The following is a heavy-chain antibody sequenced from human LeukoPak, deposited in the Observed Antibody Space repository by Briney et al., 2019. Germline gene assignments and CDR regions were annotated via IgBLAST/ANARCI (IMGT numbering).Heavy chain of an antibody. Sequence: GASLKISCKGSGYSFTSYWISWVRRMPGKGLEWMGRIDPSDSYANYSPSFQGHVTISADKSISTAYLQWSSLKASDTAMYYCARQGRGVYCSGGSCYSFDPWGQGTLVTVSS. CDR2: IDPSDSYA. CDR1: GYSFTSYW. J-gene: IGHJ5*02. D-gene: IGHD2-15*01. V-gene: IGHV5-10-1*01. CDR3: ARQGRGVYCSGGSCYSFDP.